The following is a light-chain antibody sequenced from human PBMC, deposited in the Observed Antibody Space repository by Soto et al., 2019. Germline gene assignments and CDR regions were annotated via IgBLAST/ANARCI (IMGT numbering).Light chain of an antibody. CDR2: AAS. CDR1: QGISSY. CDR3: QQLNSYPLVT. V-gene: IGKV1-9*01. Sequence: IQLTQSPSSLSASVGDRVTITCRASQGISSYLAWYQQKPGKAPKLLIYAASTFQSGVPSRFSGSGSGTDFTLTISSLQPEDFATYYCQQLNSYPLVTFGPGTKVDIK. J-gene: IGKJ3*01.